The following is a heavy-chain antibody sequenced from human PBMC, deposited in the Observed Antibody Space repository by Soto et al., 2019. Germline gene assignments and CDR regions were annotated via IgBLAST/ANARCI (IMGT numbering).Heavy chain of an antibody. J-gene: IGHJ6*02. CDR1: GFTFSNAW. D-gene: IGHD3-3*01. CDR2: IKSKTDGGTT. Sequence: PGGSLRLSCAASGFTFSNAWMNWVRQAPGKRQEWVGRIKSKTDGGTTDYTAPVKGRFTISRDDSKNTLYLQMNSLKTEDTAVYYCTPGFLEWSLSYYYGMDVWGQGTTVTVSS. V-gene: IGHV3-15*07. CDR3: TPGFLEWSLSYYYGMDV.